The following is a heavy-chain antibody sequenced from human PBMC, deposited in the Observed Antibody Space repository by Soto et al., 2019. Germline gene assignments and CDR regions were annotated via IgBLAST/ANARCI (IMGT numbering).Heavy chain of an antibody. D-gene: IGHD6-19*01. J-gene: IGHJ5*02. CDR2: INSDGSST. Sequence: GGSLRLSCAASGFTFSSYWMHWVRQAPGKGLVWVSRINSDGSSTSYADSVKGRFTISRDNAKNTLYLQMNSLRAEDTAVYYCAREPYSSGWPNWFDPWGQGTLVTVSS. V-gene: IGHV3-74*01. CDR3: AREPYSSGWPNWFDP. CDR1: GFTFSSYW.